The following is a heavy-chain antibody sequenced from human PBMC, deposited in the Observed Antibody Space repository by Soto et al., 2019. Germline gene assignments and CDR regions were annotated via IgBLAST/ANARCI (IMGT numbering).Heavy chain of an antibody. V-gene: IGHV3-53*01. CDR2: IYSGGST. CDR1: GFTVSSNY. D-gene: IGHD3-10*01. CDR3: ARRNYYGSGRAGMDV. Sequence: GGSLRLSCAASGFTVSSNYMSWVRQAPGKGLEWVSVIYSGGSTYYADSVKGRFTISRDNSKNTLYLQMNSLRAEDTAVYYCARRNYYGSGRAGMDVWGQGTTVTVSS. J-gene: IGHJ6*02.